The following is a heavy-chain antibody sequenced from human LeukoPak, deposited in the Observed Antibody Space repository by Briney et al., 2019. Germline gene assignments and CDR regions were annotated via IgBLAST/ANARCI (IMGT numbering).Heavy chain of an antibody. Sequence: SETLSLTCTVSGGSISSYYWSWIRQPAGKGLEWIGRIYTSGSTNYNPSLKSRVSISVDTSKNHFSLKLSSVTAADTAVYYCARGLSRIRGNWSDSWGQGTLVTVSS. J-gene: IGHJ5*02. V-gene: IGHV4-4*07. CDR3: ARGLSRIRGNWSDS. D-gene: IGHD3-10*01. CDR2: IYTSGST. CDR1: GGSISSYY.